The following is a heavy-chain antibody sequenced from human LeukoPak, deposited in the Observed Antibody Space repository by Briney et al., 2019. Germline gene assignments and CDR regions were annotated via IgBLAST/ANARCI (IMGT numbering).Heavy chain of an antibody. D-gene: IGHD5-18*01. Sequence: GASVKVSCKASGFTFTSSAMQWVRQARGQRLEWIGWIVVGSGNTNYAQKFQERVTMTRDTSTSTVYMELSSLRSEDTAVYYCASLPGGYSYAYEEDYWGQGTLVTVSS. J-gene: IGHJ4*02. CDR1: GFTFTSSA. V-gene: IGHV1-58*02. CDR2: IVVGSGNT. CDR3: ASLPGGYSYAYEEDY.